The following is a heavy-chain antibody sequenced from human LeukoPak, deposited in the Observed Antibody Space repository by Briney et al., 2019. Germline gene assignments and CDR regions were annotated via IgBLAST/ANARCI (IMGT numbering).Heavy chain of an antibody. CDR1: GGSISSYY. CDR2: IYTSGST. CDR3: ARDRPMSGYDYPYYFDY. V-gene: IGHV4-4*07. D-gene: IGHD5-12*01. J-gene: IGHJ4*02. Sequence: SETLSLTCTVSGGSISSYYWSWIRQPAGKGLEWIGRIYTSGSTNYNPSLKSRVTISVDTSKNQFPLKLSSVTAADTAVYYCARDRPMSGYDYPYYFDYWGQGTLVTVSS.